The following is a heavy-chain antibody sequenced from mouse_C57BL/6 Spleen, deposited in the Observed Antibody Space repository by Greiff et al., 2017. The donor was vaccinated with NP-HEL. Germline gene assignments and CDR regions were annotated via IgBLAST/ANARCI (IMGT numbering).Heavy chain of an antibody. J-gene: IGHJ4*01. CDR3: ARRYGSRYAMDY. CDR2: IDPSDSYT. CDR1: GYTFTSYW. D-gene: IGHD1-1*01. Sequence: QVQLQQPGAELVMPGASVKLSCKASGYTFTSYWMHWVKQRPGQGLEWIGEIDPSDSYTNYNQKFKGKSTLTVDKSSSTAYMQLSSLTSEDSAVYYRARRYGSRYAMDYWGQGTSVTVSS. V-gene: IGHV1-69*01.